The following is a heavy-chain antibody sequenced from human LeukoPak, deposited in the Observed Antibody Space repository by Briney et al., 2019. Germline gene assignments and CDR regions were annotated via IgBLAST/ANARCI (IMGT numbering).Heavy chain of an antibody. D-gene: IGHD6-19*01. CDR3: ARFAVANVFDY. Sequence: PSETLSLTCTVSGGSVNSGTYYWSWIRQPPGKGLEWIGSIYYSGSTNYNPSLKSRVTISVDTSKNQFSLKLNSLTAADTAVYYCARFAVANVFDYWGQGTLATVSS. CDR1: GGSVNSGTYY. V-gene: IGHV4-61*01. J-gene: IGHJ4*02. CDR2: IYYSGST.